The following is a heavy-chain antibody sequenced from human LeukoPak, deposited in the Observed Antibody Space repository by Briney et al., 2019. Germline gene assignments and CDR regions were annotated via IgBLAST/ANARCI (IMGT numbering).Heavy chain of an antibody. CDR2: ISYDGSNK. Sequence: GGSLRLSCAASGFTFSSYGMHWVRQAPGKGLEWVAVISYDGSNKYYADSVKGRFTISRDNAKKSLYLEMSSLRVEDTAVYFCARLRSLDKWGQGTLVTVS. CDR3: ARLRSLDK. J-gene: IGHJ4*02. V-gene: IGHV3-30*03. CDR1: GFTFSSYG. D-gene: IGHD5-24*01.